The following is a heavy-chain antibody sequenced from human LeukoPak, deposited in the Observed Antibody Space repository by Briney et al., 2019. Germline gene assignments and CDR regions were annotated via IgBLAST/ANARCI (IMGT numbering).Heavy chain of an antibody. CDR1: GYTFTSYY. V-gene: IGHV1-46*01. J-gene: IGHJ4*02. CDR3: ARDPPWGYVVFNY. CDR2: INPSGGST. D-gene: IGHD2-21*01. Sequence: ASVKVSCKASGYTFTSYYMHWVRQAPGQGLEWMGIINPSGGSTSYAQKFQGRVTMSVDTSKNQFSLNLSSVTAADTAVYYCARDPPWGYVVFNYWGQGTLVTVSS.